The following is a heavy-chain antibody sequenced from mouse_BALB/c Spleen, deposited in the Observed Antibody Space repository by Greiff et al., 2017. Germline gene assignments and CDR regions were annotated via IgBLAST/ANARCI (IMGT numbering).Heavy chain of an antibody. V-gene: IGHV3-2*02. CDR1: GYSITSDYA. J-gene: IGHJ3*01. Sequence: EVKLQESGPGLVKPSQSLSLTCTVTGYSITSDYAWNWIRQFPGNKLEWMGYISYSGSTSYNPSLKSRISITRDTSKTQFFLQLNSVTTEDTATYYCARGGYYGGFAYWGQGTLVTVSA. D-gene: IGHD1-1*01. CDR3: ARGGYYGGFAY. CDR2: ISYSGST.